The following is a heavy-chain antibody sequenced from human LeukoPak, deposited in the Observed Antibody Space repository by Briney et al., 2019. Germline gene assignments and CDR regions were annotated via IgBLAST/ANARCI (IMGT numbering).Heavy chain of an antibody. CDR3: AKTPASRFFDSRQYYFDY. V-gene: IGHV3-11*01. CDR1: GFTFSDYY. D-gene: IGHD3-9*01. CDR2: IGSAGSMI. J-gene: IGHJ4*02. Sequence: GGSLRLSCTASGFTFSDYYMSWIRQAPGKGLQWVSFIGSAGSMIYYADSVKGRFTISRDNAKNSLSLQMNSLRAEDTAVYYCAKTPASRFFDSRQYYFDYWGQGTLVTVSS.